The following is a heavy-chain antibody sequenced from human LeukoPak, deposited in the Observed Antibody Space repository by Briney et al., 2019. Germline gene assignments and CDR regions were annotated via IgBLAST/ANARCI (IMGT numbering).Heavy chain of an antibody. CDR2: IYTSGST. J-gene: IGHJ3*02. CDR3: ARPPPYCSSTSCYRGMGAFDI. V-gene: IGHV4-4*07. Sequence: ASETLSLTCTVSGGSISSYYWSWIRQPAGKGLEWIGRIYTSGSTNYNPSLKSRVTMSVDTSKNQFSLKLSSVTAADTAVYYCARPPPYCSSTSCYRGMGAFDIWGQGTMVTVSS. D-gene: IGHD2-2*01. CDR1: GGSISSYY.